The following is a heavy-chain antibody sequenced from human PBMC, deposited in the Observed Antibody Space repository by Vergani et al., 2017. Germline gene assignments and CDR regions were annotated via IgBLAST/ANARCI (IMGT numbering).Heavy chain of an antibody. CDR2: IKQDGSEK. J-gene: IGHJ3*02. V-gene: IGHV3-7*01. CDR1: GFTFSSYW. Sequence: EVQLVESGGGLVQPGGSLRLSCAASGFTFSSYWMSWVRQAPGKGLEWVANIKQDGSEKYYVDSVKGRFTISRDNAKNTLYLQMNSLRAEDTAVYYCAREYCSGGSCSYDAFDIWGQGTMVTVSS. D-gene: IGHD2-15*01. CDR3: AREYCSGGSCSYDAFDI.